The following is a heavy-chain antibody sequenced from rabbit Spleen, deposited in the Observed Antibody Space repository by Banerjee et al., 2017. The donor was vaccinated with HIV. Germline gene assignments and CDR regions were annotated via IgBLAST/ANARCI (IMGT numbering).Heavy chain of an antibody. CDR3: VRDLSSGWGGVYYFNL. J-gene: IGHJ4*01. CDR2: IDVGEGNT. Sequence: QVKETGGGLVQPGGSLALSCKASGFDFRRYYLSWVRQAPGKGLEWIGIIDVGEGNTDYASWVNGRFTISSDNAQNTVDLQMSGLTAADTATYFCVRDLSSGWGGVYYFNLWGQGTLVTVS. V-gene: IGHV1S7*01. D-gene: IGHD4-1*01. CDR1: GFDFRRYY.